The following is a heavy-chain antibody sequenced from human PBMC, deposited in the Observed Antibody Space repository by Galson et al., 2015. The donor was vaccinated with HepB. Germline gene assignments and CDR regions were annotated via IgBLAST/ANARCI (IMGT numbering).Heavy chain of an antibody. CDR3: AKDSRCISGWYTGRGGLDF. V-gene: IGHV3-30*18. CDR2: LSYDGRNT. CDR1: GFSFSSYD. J-gene: IGHJ4*02. Sequence: SLRLSCAASGFSFSSYDMHWVRQAPGKGLEWVAILSYDGRNTYSADSVKGRFTVSRDNSKNTLYLQLNSLRPEDTAVYYCAKDSRCISGWYTGRGGLDFWGQGTLVTVSS. D-gene: IGHD6-19*01.